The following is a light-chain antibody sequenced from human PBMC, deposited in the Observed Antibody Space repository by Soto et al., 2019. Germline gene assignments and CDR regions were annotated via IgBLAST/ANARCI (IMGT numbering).Light chain of an antibody. CDR2: EVS. J-gene: IGLJ1*01. CDR1: SSDVCGYKH. V-gene: IGLV2-14*01. Sequence: QSVLTQPASVSGSPGQSITISCTGTSSDVCGYKHVSWYQHHPGKAPKLMIYEVSNRPSGVSNRFSGSKSGYTASLTISGLQAEDEADYYCNSQRSSGTRVFGTGTKLTVL. CDR3: NSQRSSGTRV.